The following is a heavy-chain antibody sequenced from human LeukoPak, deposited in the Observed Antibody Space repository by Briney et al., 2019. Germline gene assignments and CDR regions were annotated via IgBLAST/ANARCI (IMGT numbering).Heavy chain of an antibody. D-gene: IGHD6-13*01. CDR2: IYHSGST. V-gene: IGHV4-4*02. CDR3: ARVTSGYSSSWRHYYYYHMDV. CDR1: GGSISSSNW. Sequence: SETLSLTCAVSGGSISSSNWWSWVRQPPGKGLEWIGEIYHSGSTNYNPSLKSRVTISVDKSKNQFSLKLSSVTAADTAVYYCARVTSGYSSSWRHYYYYHMDVWGKGTTVTVSS. J-gene: IGHJ6*03.